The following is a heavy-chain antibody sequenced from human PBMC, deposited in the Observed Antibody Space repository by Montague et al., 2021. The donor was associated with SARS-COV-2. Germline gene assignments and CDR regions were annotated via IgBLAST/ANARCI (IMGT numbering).Heavy chain of an antibody. J-gene: IGHJ4*02. D-gene: IGHD4-23*01. Sequence: SLRLSCAASGFTPSSYWMHWVRKGPGKGLVWVSRINRDGSVRSYADSVXGLFTISRDIAKNTLYLQMDGLRVEDTALYFCASSRTTVESGTAIDSWGQGTLVTVST. V-gene: IGHV3-74*01. CDR3: ASSRTTVESGTAIDS. CDR2: INRDGSVR. CDR1: GFTPSSYW.